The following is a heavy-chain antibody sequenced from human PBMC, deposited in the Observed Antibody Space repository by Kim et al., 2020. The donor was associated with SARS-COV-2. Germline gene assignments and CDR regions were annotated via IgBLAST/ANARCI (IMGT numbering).Heavy chain of an antibody. Sequence: SETLSLTCTVSGGSISSSSYYWGWIRQPPGKGLEWIGSIYYSGSTYYNPSLKSRVTISVDTSKNQFSLKLSSVTAADTAVYYCARGAACSGGSCYFYYYYGMDVWGQGTTVTVSS. CDR3: ARGAACSGGSCYFYYYYGMDV. V-gene: IGHV4-39*07. CDR1: GGSISSSSYY. D-gene: IGHD2-15*01. J-gene: IGHJ6*02. CDR2: IYYSGST.